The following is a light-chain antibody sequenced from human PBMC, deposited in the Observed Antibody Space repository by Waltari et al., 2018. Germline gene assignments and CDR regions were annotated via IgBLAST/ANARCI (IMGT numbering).Light chain of an antibody. CDR2: KGS. CDR1: SGSLSSTSY. Sequence: QTVVTQEPSLSVSPGGTVTLTCALSSGSLSSTSYATWYQQTPGQAQRTLVYKGSSRSYGVPDRFSGSILGNKAALTITGAQADDESDYYCSLYMGSGIWVFGGGTKLTVL. J-gene: IGLJ3*02. CDR3: SLYMGSGIWV. V-gene: IGLV8-61*01.